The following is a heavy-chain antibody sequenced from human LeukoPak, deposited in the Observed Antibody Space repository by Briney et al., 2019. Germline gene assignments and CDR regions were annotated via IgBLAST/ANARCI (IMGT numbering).Heavy chain of an antibody. V-gene: IGHV1-18*01. J-gene: IGHJ4*02. Sequence: GASVKVSCKASGYTFSNYGIAWVRQAPGQGLEWMGWISVHNGNTNYAQMLQGRVTMTTDTSTSTAYMELRSLRYDDTAVYYCARGSRFCSGSTCHDYWGQGTLVTVSS. CDR2: ISVHNGNT. CDR3: ARGSRFCSGSTCHDY. D-gene: IGHD2-2*01. CDR1: GYTFSNYG.